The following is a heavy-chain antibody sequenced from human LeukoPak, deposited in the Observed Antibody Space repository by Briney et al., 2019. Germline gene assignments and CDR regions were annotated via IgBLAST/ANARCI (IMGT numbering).Heavy chain of an antibody. CDR2: ISSSGTII. D-gene: IGHD3-22*01. CDR1: GFTFSDHY. Sequence: PGGSLRLSCAASGFTFSDHYMSWIRQAPGKGLEWVSYISSSGTIIYYADSVKGRFTISRDNAKNSLYLQMNSLRGEDTAVYYCAREPDDSSGYYKPFDYWGQGTRVTVSS. J-gene: IGHJ4*02. V-gene: IGHV3-11*04. CDR3: AREPDDSSGYYKPFDY.